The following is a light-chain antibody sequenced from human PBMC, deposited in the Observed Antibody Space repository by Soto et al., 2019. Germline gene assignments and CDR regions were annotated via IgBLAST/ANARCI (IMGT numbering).Light chain of an antibody. Sequence: QAVVTQPPSASGTPGQRVTISCSGSSSNIGSNYVYWYQQLPGTAPKLLIYRNNQRPSGVPDRFSGSKSGTSASLAISGLRSEDEADYYCAAWDDRRSGVVFGGGTKLTVL. CDR1: SSNIGSNY. CDR3: AAWDDRRSGVV. V-gene: IGLV1-47*01. CDR2: RNN. J-gene: IGLJ2*01.